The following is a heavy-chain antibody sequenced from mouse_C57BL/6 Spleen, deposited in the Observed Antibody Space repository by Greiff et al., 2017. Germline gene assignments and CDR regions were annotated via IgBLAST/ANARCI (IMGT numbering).Heavy chain of an antibody. J-gene: IGHJ1*03. D-gene: IGHD4-1*01. CDR3: AFLTGTRGYFDV. V-gene: IGHV1-76*01. Sequence: VQLQQSGAELVRPGASVKLSCKASGYTFTDYYINWVKQRPGQGLEWIARIYPGSGNTYYNEKFKGKATLTAEKSSSTAYMQLSSLTSEDSAVYFCAFLTGTRGYFDVWGTGTTVTVSS. CDR1: GYTFTDYY. CDR2: IYPGSGNT.